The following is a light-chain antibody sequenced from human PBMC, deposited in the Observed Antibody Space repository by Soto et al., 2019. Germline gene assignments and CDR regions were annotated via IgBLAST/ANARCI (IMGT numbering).Light chain of an antibody. CDR3: ASWDDSLSGFVV. CDR1: SSNIGSSY. CDR2: RNN. Sequence: QSVLTQPPSASGTPGQRVTISCSGSSSNIGSSYVYWYQQFPGTAPRLLIYRNNQRPSGVPDRFSGSKSGTSASLAISGLRSEDEADYYCASWDDSLSGFVVFGGGTKLTVL. V-gene: IGLV1-47*01. J-gene: IGLJ2*01.